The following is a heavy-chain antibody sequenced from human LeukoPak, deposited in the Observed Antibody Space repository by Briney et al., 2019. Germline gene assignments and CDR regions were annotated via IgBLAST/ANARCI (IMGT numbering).Heavy chain of an antibody. V-gene: IGHV1-2*02. CDR1: AYTFSDYY. CDR2: FHPSSGGA. J-gene: IGHJ4*02. Sequence: ASVEVSCTASAYTFSDYYVHWVRQAPGQGLEWMGWFHPSSGGAGYAQKFQGRVIMTRDTSISTAYMQLTRLTSDDTAVYYCAIKRIHGNPFDYWGQGTLVTVSS. CDR3: AIKRIHGNPFDY. D-gene: IGHD2/OR15-2a*01.